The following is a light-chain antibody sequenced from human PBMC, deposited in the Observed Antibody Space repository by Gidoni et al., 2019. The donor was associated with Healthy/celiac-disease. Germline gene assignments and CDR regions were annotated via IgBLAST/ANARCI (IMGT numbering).Light chain of an antibody. Sequence: DIQLTQSPSFLSASVGDRVTITCRASQDSNNYLVWYQQKPGKAPNLLIYAASTLESGVPSRFSGSGSGTKYTLTSSSLQPEDFATYYCQQLKNYPLTFGGGTKVEF. J-gene: IGKJ4*01. CDR1: QDSNNY. CDR2: AAS. V-gene: IGKV1-9*01. CDR3: QQLKNYPLT.